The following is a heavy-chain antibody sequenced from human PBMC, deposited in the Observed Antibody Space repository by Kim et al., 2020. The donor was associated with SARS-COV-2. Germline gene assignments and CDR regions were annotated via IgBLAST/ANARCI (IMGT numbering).Heavy chain of an antibody. CDR2: IYHDGSH. J-gene: IGHJ5*02. V-gene: IGHV4-59*01. D-gene: IGHD3-10*01. CDR3: ARTRAGNLLWNWFDR. CDR1: GGSISYYY. Sequence: SETLSLTCTVSGGSISYYYWSWIRQAPGKGLEWIGNIYHDGSHDFNPSLKSRVIISVDMPKNQFSLRLSSVTAADTAMYFCARTRAGNLLWNWFDRWGQGTRVTVSS.